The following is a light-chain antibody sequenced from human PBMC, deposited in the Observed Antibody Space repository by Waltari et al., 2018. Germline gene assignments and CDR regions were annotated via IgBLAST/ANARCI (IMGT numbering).Light chain of an antibody. CDR1: SSDGGNYNS. CDR2: DVS. V-gene: IGLV2-14*03. Sequence: QSALTQPASVSGSPGQSITISCTGTSSDGGNYNSVSWYQDHPGQGPKVIIYDVSDRPSVVSARFSGSKSGITASLTISGLQAEDEADYYCSSQSSDNIVLFGGGTRVTVL. CDR3: SSQSSDNIVL. J-gene: IGLJ3*02.